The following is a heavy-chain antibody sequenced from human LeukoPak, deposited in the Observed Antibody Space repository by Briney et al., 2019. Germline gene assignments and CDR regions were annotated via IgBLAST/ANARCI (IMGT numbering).Heavy chain of an antibody. D-gene: IGHD4-23*01. V-gene: IGHV1-3*01. Sequence: GASVKVSCKASGYTFTSYAMHWVRQAPGQRLEWMGWINAGNGNTKYSQKFQGRVTITRDTSASTAYMELSSLRSDDTAVYYCARNPREDYGGLSLFDYWGQGTLVTVSS. J-gene: IGHJ4*02. CDR2: INAGNGNT. CDR3: ARNPREDYGGLSLFDY. CDR1: GYTFTSYA.